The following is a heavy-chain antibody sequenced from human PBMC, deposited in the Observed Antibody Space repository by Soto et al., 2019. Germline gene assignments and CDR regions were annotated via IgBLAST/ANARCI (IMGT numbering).Heavy chain of an antibody. CDR2: IKTAGSTK. CDR1: GFTFSNFE. J-gene: IGHJ6*02. V-gene: IGHV3-48*03. CDR3: ARAECSTPNCLTAYYSYGLDV. D-gene: IGHD2-2*01. Sequence: GGSLRLSCTASGFTFSNFEMHCVRQARGKGLEWVSYIKTAGSTKYYAESVKGRFTISRDNARNSLFLQMNSLRAEDTAVYYCARAECSTPNCLTAYYSYGLDVWGQGTTVTVSS.